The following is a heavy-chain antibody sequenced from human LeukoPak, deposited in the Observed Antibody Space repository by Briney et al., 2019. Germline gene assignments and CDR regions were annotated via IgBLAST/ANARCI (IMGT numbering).Heavy chain of an antibody. CDR3: ARAMDTAMVTDAFDI. CDR2: TLLNGNNN. CDR1: GFTFSNYG. V-gene: IGHV3-30*02. D-gene: IGHD5-18*01. Sequence: GGSLRLSCAASGFTFSNYGMHWVRQAPGKGLEWVAFTLLNGNNNYYADSVKGRFTISRDNSKNTLYLQMNSLRPEDTAVYSCARAMDTAMVTDAFDIWGQGTMVTVSS. J-gene: IGHJ3*02.